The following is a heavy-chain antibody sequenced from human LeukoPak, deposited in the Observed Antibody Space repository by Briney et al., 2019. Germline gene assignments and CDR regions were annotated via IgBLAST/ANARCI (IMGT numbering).Heavy chain of an antibody. V-gene: IGHV3-30*02. CDR2: IRYDGSNK. D-gene: IGHD6-13*01. J-gene: IGHJ4*02. Sequence: GGSLRLSCAASGFTFSSYGMHWVRQAPGKGLEWVAFIRYDGSNKYYADSVKGRFTISRDNSKNTLYLQMNSLRAGDTAVYYCAKDPDQQLVHSPDYWGQGTLVTVSS. CDR3: AKDPDQQLVHSPDY. CDR1: GFTFSSYG.